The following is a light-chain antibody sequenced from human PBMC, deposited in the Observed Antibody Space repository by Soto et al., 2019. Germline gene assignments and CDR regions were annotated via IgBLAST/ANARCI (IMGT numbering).Light chain of an antibody. V-gene: IGKV4-1*01. J-gene: IGKJ4*01. CDR2: WAS. CDR3: QQYYNTPLN. Sequence: DIVMTQSPDSLAVSLCERVTINCKSSQSVLYSSNNRNYLAWYQQKPGQPPKLLIYWASTRESGVPDRFSGSGSGTDFTLPISSLQAEDVAVYYCQQYYNTPLNVGGGTTVDIK. CDR1: QSVLYSSNNRNY.